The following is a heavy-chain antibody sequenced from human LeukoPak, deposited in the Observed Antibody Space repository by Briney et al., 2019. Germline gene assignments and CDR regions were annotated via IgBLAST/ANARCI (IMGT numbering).Heavy chain of an antibody. CDR2: INWSVGDT. Sequence: VGSLRLSCAASGFTFDDYDMSWVRQAPGKGLEWVCGINWSVGDTGYADSVKGRFTISRDNAKNSLYMQMNSLRAEDTALYYCARDLPQIEYWGQGTLVTVSS. CDR1: GFTFDDYD. V-gene: IGHV3-20*04. CDR3: ARDLPQIEY. D-gene: IGHD3-22*01. J-gene: IGHJ4*02.